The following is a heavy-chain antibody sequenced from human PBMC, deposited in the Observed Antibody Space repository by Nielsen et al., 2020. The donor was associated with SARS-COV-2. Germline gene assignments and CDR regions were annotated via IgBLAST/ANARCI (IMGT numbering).Heavy chain of an antibody. V-gene: IGHV2-70*11. CDR1: GFSLSTSGMC. D-gene: IGHD3-22*01. Sequence: SGPTLVNPTQTLTLTCTFSGFSLSTSGMCVSWIRQPPGKALEWLARIDWDDDKYYSTSLKTRLTISKHTSKNQVVLTMTNMDPVDTATYYCARAAYYYESSGPSSYFDLWGRGTLVTVSS. CDR3: ARAAYYYESSGPSSYFDL. CDR2: IDWDDDK. J-gene: IGHJ2*01.